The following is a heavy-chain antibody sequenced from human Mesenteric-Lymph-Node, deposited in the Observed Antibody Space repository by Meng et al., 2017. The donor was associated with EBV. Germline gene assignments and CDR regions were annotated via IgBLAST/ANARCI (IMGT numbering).Heavy chain of an antibody. J-gene: IGHJ4*02. CDR1: GGSFSAFY. V-gene: IGHV4-34*02. Sequence: QGEVKQVGGGLLEPFEALSLTCAVYGGSFSAFYWTWIRQPPGKGLEWIGEITHRGSTNYNPSLQSRVTISLDTSKKQFSLRLSSVTAADAAVYYCATSHSSKEGARRLDYWGQGTLVTVSS. D-gene: IGHD1-26*01. CDR3: ATSHSSKEGARRLDY. CDR2: ITHRGST.